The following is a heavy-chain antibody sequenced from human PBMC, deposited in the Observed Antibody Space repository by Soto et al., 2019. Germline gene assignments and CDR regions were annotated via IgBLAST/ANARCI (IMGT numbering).Heavy chain of an antibody. CDR2: IIPIFGTA. D-gene: IGHD4-17*01. CDR3: AMRMTTVTRAFDY. Sequence: GASVKVSCKASGGTFSSYAISWVRQAPGQGLEWMGGIIPIFGTANYAQKFQGRVTITADESTSTAYMELSSLRSEDTAVYYCAMRMTTVTRAFDYWGQGTLVTVSS. V-gene: IGHV1-69*13. J-gene: IGHJ4*02. CDR1: GGTFSSYA.